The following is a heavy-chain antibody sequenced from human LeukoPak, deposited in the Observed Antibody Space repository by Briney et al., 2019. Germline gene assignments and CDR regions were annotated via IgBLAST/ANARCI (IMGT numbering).Heavy chain of an antibody. CDR2: ISGSGGST. CDR1: GFTFSSYA. J-gene: IGHJ4*02. D-gene: IGHD4-17*01. CDR3: AKTRDPVFTDGDYYYFDY. Sequence: GGSLRLSCAASGFTFSSYAMSWVRQAPGKGLEWVSAISGSGGSTYYADSVKGRFTISRDNSKNTLYLQMNSLRAEDTAVYYCAKTRDPVFTDGDYYYFDYWGQGTLVTVSS. V-gene: IGHV3-23*01.